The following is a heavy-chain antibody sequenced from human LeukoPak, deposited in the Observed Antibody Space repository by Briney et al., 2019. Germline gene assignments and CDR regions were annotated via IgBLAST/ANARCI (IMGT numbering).Heavy chain of an antibody. D-gene: IGHD2-2*01. CDR1: GFSLSDSH. CDR3: SRQTDSCHDY. CDR2: IRSKTDNYAT. J-gene: IGHJ4*02. Sequence: GGSLKLSCVASGFSLSDSHMHWVRQASGKGLEWVGHIRSKTDNYATAYAASVKGRFTISRDESKNTAYLQMNSLETDDTAVYYCSRQTDSCHDYWGQGTLVTVSS. V-gene: IGHV3-73*01.